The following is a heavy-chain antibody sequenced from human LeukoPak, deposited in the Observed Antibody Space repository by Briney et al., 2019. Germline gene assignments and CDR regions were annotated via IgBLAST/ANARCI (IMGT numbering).Heavy chain of an antibody. Sequence: GGSLRLSCAASGFTVSSNYMSWVRQAPGKGLEWVSVIYSGGSTYYADSVKGRFTISRDNSKNTLYLQMNSLRAEDTAVYYCARLTWGYSGYDSFLDYWGQGTLVTVSS. D-gene: IGHD5-12*01. CDR1: GFTVSSNY. J-gene: IGHJ4*02. CDR3: ARLTWGYSGYDSFLDY. V-gene: IGHV3-66*01. CDR2: IYSGGST.